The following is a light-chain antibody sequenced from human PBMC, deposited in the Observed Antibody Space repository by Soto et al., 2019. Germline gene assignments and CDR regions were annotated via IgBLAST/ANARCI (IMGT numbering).Light chain of an antibody. J-gene: IGLJ2*01. CDR2: DTS. CDR1: TGPVTSGHY. Sequence: QAVVTQEPSLTVSPGGTVTLTCGSSTGPVTSGHYPYWFQQNPGQAPKTLIYDTSKKHSWTPARFSGSLLGGKAALTLSGAQPEDEAEYYCLLSYSGARVFGGGTQLTVL. V-gene: IGLV7-46*01. CDR3: LLSYSGARV.